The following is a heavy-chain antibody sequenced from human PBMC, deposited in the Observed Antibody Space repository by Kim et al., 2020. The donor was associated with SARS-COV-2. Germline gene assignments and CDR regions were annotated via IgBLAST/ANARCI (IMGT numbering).Heavy chain of an antibody. V-gene: IGHV4-39*01. Sequence: SETLSLTCTVSGGSITRSSLYWAWIRQPPGKGLDWIGNVYTGDSGATYYKPSLMSRVSISVDKYKNQCSLRLTSVTAADTAVYYCASYYYDSTGENWLDTWGQGTLVTVSS. CDR1: GGSITRSSLY. CDR2: VYTGDSGAT. J-gene: IGHJ5*02. CDR3: ASYYYDSTGENWLDT. D-gene: IGHD3-22*01.